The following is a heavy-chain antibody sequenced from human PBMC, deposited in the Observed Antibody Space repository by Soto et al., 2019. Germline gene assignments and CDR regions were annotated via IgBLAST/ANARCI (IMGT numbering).Heavy chain of an antibody. J-gene: IGHJ4*02. CDR1: GYTFTSYA. CDR3: ARGTVVTHFDY. CDR2: INAGNGNT. D-gene: IGHD2-15*01. V-gene: IGHV1-3*05. Sequence: QVQLVQSGAEEKKPGASVKVSCKASGYTFTSYAMHWVRQAPGQRLEWMGWINAGNGNTKYSQKFQGRVTITRDTSASTAYMELSSMRSEDTAVYYCARGTVVTHFDYWGQGTLVTVSS.